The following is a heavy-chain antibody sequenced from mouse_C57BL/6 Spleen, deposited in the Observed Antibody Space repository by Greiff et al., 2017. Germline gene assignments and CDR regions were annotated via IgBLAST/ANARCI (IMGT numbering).Heavy chain of an antibody. CDR3: ARETGDY. V-gene: IGHV1-59*01. CDR2: IDPSDSYT. J-gene: IGHJ2*01. CDR1: GYTFTSYW. Sequence: QVQLKQPGAELVRPGTSVKLSCKASGYTFTSYWMHWVKQRPGQGLEWIGVIDPSDSYTNYNQKFKGKATLTVDTSSSTAYMQLSSLTSEDSAVYYCARETGDYWGQGTTLTVSS.